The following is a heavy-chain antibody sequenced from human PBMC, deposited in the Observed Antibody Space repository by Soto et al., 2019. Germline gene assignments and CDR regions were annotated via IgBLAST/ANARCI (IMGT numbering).Heavy chain of an antibody. D-gene: IGHD2-2*01. CDR1: GGSISSSSYY. CDR3: ARDGCSSTSCSNLDAFDI. CDR2: IYYSGST. V-gene: IGHV4-39*02. Sequence: QLQLQESGPGLVKPSETLSLTCTVSGGSISSSSYYWGWIRQPPGKGLEWIGSIYYSGSTYYNPSLKSRVTISVDTSKNQFSLKLSSVTAADTAVYYCARDGCSSTSCSNLDAFDIWGQGTMVTVSS. J-gene: IGHJ3*02.